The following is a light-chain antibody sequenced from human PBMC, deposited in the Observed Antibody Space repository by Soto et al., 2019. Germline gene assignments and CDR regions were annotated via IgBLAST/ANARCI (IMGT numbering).Light chain of an antibody. Sequence: QLVLTQSPSASASLGASVKLTCTLSSGHSSYTIAWHQQQPEKGPRYLMKLNTDGSHSRGDGLPDRFSGSRSGAERYLTIASLQSEDEDDYHCQTWGAGIVVFGGGTKLTVL. J-gene: IGLJ2*01. CDR1: SGHSSYT. CDR2: LNTDGSH. CDR3: QTWGAGIVV. V-gene: IGLV4-69*01.